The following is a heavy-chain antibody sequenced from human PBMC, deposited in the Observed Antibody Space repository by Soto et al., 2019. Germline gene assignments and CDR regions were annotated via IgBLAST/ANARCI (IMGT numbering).Heavy chain of an antibody. CDR3: ARWGTTWGLDV. V-gene: IGHV3-33*05. J-gene: IGHJ1*01. D-gene: IGHD2-21*01. Sequence: QVQLVESGGGVVQPGTSLRLSCVGYGFTFRSYVIHWVRQAPGKGLEWVALTSYDGSNKDYGDSVKGRFTISRDNSRNTVDLQMDSLRREDTALYYCARWGTTWGLDVWGQGTLVSVSS. CDR1: GFTFRSYV. CDR2: TSYDGSNK.